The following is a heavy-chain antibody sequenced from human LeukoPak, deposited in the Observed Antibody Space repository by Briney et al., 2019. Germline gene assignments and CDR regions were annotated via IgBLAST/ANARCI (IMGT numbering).Heavy chain of an antibody. V-gene: IGHV4-59*11. D-gene: IGHD5-12*01. Sequence: PSETLSLTCTVSGGSISSHYWSWIRQPPGKGLEWIGYIYYSGSTNYNPSLKSRVTISVDTSKNQFSLKLSSVTAADTAVYYCARGRRGYSGSVHQLALKGGFDYWGQGTLVTVSS. CDR2: IYYSGST. CDR1: GGSISSHY. J-gene: IGHJ4*02. CDR3: ARGRRGYSGSVHQLALKGGFDY.